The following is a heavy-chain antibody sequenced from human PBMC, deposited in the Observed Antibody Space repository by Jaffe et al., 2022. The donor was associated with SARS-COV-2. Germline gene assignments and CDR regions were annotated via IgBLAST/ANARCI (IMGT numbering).Heavy chain of an antibody. CDR2: IYYSGST. J-gene: IGHJ5*02. Sequence: QVQLQESGPGLVKPSETLSLTCTVSGGSISSYYWSWIRQPPGKGLEWIGYIYYSGSTNYNPSLKSRVTISVDTSKNQFSLKLSSVTAADTAVYYCARGVTHAYYYGSGSYYPWFDPWGQGTLVTVSS. CDR1: GGSISSYY. V-gene: IGHV4-59*01. D-gene: IGHD3-10*01. CDR3: ARGVTHAYYYGSGSYYPWFDP.